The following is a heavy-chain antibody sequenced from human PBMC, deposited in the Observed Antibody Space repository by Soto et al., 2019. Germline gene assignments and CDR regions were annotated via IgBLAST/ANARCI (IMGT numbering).Heavy chain of an antibody. CDR1: GFTFSSYW. D-gene: IGHD3-22*01. J-gene: IGHJ4*02. Sequence: EVQLVESGGGLVQPGGSLRLSCAASGFTFSSYWMHWVRQAPGKGLVWVSRISGDGSSTTYADSVKGRFIISRDIAKNTVYLQMNSLRAEDTAVYYCTRPRYDGSGTPFDHWGQGPLVTVSS. CDR3: TRPRYDGSGTPFDH. V-gene: IGHV3-74*01. CDR2: ISGDGSST.